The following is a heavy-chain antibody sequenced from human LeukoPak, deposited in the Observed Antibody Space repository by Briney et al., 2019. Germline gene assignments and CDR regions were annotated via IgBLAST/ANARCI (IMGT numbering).Heavy chain of an antibody. Sequence: ASVKVSCKASGYTFTSYAMHWVCQAPGQGLEWMGWISAYNGNTNYAQKLQGRVTMTTDTSTSTAYMELRSLRSDDTAVYYCARGPHYDYVWGSYRAWDFDYWGQGTLVTVSS. CDR3: ARGPHYDYVWGSYRAWDFDY. D-gene: IGHD3-16*02. J-gene: IGHJ4*02. V-gene: IGHV1-18*01. CDR2: ISAYNGNT. CDR1: GYTFTSYA.